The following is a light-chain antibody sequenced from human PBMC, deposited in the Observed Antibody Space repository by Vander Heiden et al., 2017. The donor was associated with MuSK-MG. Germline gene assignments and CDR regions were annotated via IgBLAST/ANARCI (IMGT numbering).Light chain of an antibody. CDR1: QSVSTK. Sequence: EIVMTQSPATLSVSPGESATLSCRATQSVSTKLAWYQQKPGQPPRLLIHGASTRAAGISGSFSGSGSGTEFTLTINNLQSEDFAAYYCLQYDKWPDTFAQGTKLEI. J-gene: IGKJ2*01. CDR3: LQYDKWPDT. CDR2: GAS. V-gene: IGKV3-15*01.